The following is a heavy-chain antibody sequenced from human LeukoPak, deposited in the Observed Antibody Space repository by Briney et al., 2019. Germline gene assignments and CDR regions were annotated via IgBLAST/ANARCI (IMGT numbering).Heavy chain of an antibody. D-gene: IGHD3-16*01. Sequence: GRSLRLSCAASGFTFSSYGMHWVRQAPGKGLEWVAVIWYDGSNKYYADSVKGRFTISRDNAKNSLYLQMNSLRAEDTAVYYCARESGGVDYWGQGTLVTVSS. V-gene: IGHV3-33*01. CDR3: ARESGGVDY. CDR1: GFTFSSYG. CDR2: IWYDGSNK. J-gene: IGHJ4*02.